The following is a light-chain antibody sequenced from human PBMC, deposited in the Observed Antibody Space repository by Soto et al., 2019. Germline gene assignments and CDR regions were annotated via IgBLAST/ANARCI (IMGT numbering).Light chain of an antibody. CDR2: DNN. Sequence: QSVLTQPPSLSAAPGQTVTISCSGGSSNIGNNYVSWYQQVAGTTPKLLIFDNNKRPSGIPDRFSGSKSGTSATLGIAGLQTGHAADYYCATWDSSLSAWLFGGGTQLPVL. CDR3: ATWDSSLSAWL. V-gene: IGLV1-51*01. CDR1: SSNIGNNY. J-gene: IGLJ7*01.